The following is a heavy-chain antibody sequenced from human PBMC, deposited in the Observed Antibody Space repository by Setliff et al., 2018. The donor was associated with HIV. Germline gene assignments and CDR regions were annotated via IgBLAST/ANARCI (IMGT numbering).Heavy chain of an antibody. CDR2: MYYGGST. D-gene: IGHD1-1*01. Sequence: KTSETLSLTCTVSGGSFRVYYWTWVRQPPGKGLEWIGNMYYGGSTNSNPSLKSRVTMSIDASKNQFSLNLRSVTAADTATYYCARQLYNSLDFWGQGALVTVSS. J-gene: IGHJ4*02. V-gene: IGHV4-59*01. CDR1: GGSFRVYY. CDR3: ARQLYNSLDF.